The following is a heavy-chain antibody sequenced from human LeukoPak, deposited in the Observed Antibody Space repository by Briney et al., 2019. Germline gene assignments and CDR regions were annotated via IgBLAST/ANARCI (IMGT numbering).Heavy chain of an antibody. CDR1: GFTFSTFG. J-gene: IGHJ4*02. CDR2: ISFDGSKE. Sequence: GGSLRLSCAASGFTFSTFGLHWVRQAPGKGLEWVAVISFDGSKEYYADSVKGRFTISRDNSKNTLYLQMNSLRVEDTAVYYCAKERYSSSSLFAVTPFDYWGQGTRITVSS. V-gene: IGHV3-30*18. D-gene: IGHD6-13*01. CDR3: AKERYSSSSLFAVTPFDY.